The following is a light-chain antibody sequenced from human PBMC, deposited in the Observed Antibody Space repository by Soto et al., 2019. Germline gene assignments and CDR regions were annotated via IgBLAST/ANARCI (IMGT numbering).Light chain of an antibody. J-gene: IGLJ2*01. V-gene: IGLV2-14*01. CDR2: AVS. CDR3: SSYTSSSTLVV. Sequence: QSALTQPASVSGSPGQSITISCTGTSSDVGGYNYVSWYQQHPGKAPKLMIYAVSNRPSGVSNRFSGSKSGNTASLTISGRQAEDEAEYYCSSYTSSSTLVVFGGGTKLTVL. CDR1: SSDVGGYNY.